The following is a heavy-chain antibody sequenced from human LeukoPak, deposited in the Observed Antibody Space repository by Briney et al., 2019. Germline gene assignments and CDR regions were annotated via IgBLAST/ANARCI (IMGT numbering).Heavy chain of an antibody. CDR3: ARAARSTLGFDP. CDR2: ISADNGNT. Sequence: GASVKVPCKAAGYTFINYGISWVRQAPGQGLEWMGWISADNGNTRYGEQFQGRITMTTDTSTKTAYMELRSLRSDDTAVYYCARAARSTLGFDPWGQGTLVTVSS. D-gene: IGHD1-26*01. V-gene: IGHV1-18*01. J-gene: IGHJ5*02. CDR1: GYTFINYG.